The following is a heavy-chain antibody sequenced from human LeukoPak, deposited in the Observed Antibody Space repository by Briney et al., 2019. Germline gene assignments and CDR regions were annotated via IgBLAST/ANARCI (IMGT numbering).Heavy chain of an antibody. CDR2: INPNSGGT. V-gene: IGHV1-2*02. J-gene: IGHJ4*02. Sequence: GASVKVSCKASGYTFTDYHLHWLRQAPGQGLEWMGWINPNSGGTNYAQKFQGRVTVTRDTTISTAYMELSGLRSDDTAVYYCARGRGNIVVAPTAAHNFDSWGQGTLVTVSS. CDR1: GYTFTDYH. CDR3: ARGRGNIVVAPTAAHNFDS. D-gene: IGHD2-2*01.